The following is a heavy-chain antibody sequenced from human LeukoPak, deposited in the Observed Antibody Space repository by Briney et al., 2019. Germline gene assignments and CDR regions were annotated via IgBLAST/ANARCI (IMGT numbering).Heavy chain of an antibody. CDR2: INPSGGST. Sequence: ASVKVSCKASGYTFTSYYMHWVRQAPGQGLEWMGIINPSGGSTSYAQKFQGRVTMTRDTSTSTVYMELNSLRAEDTPIYFCARIGHDLYQTFDSWGHGTLITVSS. V-gene: IGHV1-46*01. CDR1: GYTFTSYY. D-gene: IGHD3-16*01. CDR3: ARIGHDLYQTFDS. J-gene: IGHJ4*01.